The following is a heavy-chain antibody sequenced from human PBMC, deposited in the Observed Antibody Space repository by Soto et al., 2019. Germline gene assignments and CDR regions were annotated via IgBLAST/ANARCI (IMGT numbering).Heavy chain of an antibody. CDR1: GFTFSSYA. V-gene: IGHV3-23*01. J-gene: IGHJ4*02. CDR3: AKDDYDILTGYYLAFDY. CDR2: ISGSGGST. D-gene: IGHD3-9*01. Sequence: GGSLRLSCAASGFTFSSYAMSWVRQAPGKGLEWVSAISGSGGSTYYADSVKGRFTISRDNSKNTLYLQMNSLRAEDTAVYYCAKDDYDILTGYYLAFDYWGQGTLVTVSS.